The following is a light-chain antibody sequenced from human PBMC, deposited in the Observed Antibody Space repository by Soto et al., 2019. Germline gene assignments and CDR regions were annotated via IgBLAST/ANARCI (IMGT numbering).Light chain of an antibody. V-gene: IGLV2-8*01. Sequence: QSVLTQPPSASGSPGQSVAISCTGTSSDVGGYSYVSWYQQHPGKAPKLMIYEVSKRPSGVPDRFSGSKSGNTASLTASGLQAEDEADYYCSSYARNRDVLFGGGTKLTVL. J-gene: IGLJ2*01. CDR3: SSYARNRDVL. CDR2: EVS. CDR1: SSDVGGYSY.